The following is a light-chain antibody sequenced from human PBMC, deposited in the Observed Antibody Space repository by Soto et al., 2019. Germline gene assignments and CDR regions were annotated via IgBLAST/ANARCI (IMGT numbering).Light chain of an antibody. V-gene: IGLV2-8*01. J-gene: IGLJ1*01. CDR1: SSDVGGYNY. CDR2: EVT. Sequence: QPALTQPPSASGSPGQSVTISCTGTSSDVGGYNYVSWYQQHPGKAPKLMIYEVTKRPSGVPDRFSGSKSGNTASLTVSGLLPEDEDDYYCASYACGNKVFGTGTKVTVL. CDR3: ASYACGNKV.